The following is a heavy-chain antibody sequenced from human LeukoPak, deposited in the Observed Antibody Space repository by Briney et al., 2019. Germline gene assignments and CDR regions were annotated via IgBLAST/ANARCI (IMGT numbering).Heavy chain of an antibody. CDR2: LYFSGTP. J-gene: IGHJ5*01. Sequence: SETLSLTCTVSRGSIRTADYYWAWVRQPPGGGLEWLGSLYFSGTPYFNPSLKSRVAVSIDTSKNQFSLKVTSVNASDTAVYFCARTSSWYAGAWFDSWGQGTLVTVSS. D-gene: IGHD6-13*01. V-gene: IGHV4-39*01. CDR1: RGSIRTADYY. CDR3: ARTSSWYAGAWFDS.